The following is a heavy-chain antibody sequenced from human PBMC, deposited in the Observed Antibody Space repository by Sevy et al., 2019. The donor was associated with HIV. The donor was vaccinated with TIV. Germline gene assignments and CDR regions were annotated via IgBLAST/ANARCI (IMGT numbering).Heavy chain of an antibody. CDR2: LIPIFGTA. J-gene: IGHJ5*02. V-gene: IGHV1-69*13. Sequence: ASVKVSCKASGGTFSSYAISWVRQAPGQGLEWMGGLIPIFGTANYAQKFQGRVTITADESTSTAYMELSSLRSEDTAVYYCARSSGALGWFDPWGQRTLVTVSS. CDR1: GGTFSSYA. CDR3: ARSSGALGWFDP. D-gene: IGHD1-26*01.